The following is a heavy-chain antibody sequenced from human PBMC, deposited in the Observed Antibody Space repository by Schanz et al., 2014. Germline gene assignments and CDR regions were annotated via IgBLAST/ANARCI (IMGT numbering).Heavy chain of an antibody. CDR2: IGVDGTTT. V-gene: IGHV3-23*04. Sequence: EVQLVESGGGLVQPGGSLRLSCAASGFAFSSYGMNWLRQAPGKGLEWVSVIGVDGTTTYYADSVKGRFTISRDNSKNTLYLQMNSLRAEDTAVYYCAKGRFGELSAVDIWGQGTMVTVSS. CDR1: GFAFSSYG. J-gene: IGHJ3*02. CDR3: AKGRFGELSAVDI. D-gene: IGHD3-10*01.